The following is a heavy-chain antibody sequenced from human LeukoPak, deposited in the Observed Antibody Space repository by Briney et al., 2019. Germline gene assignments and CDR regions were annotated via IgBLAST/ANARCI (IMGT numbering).Heavy chain of an antibody. V-gene: IGHV1-69*05. Sequence: GASVKVSCKASGGTFSSYAISWVRQAPGQGLEWMRGIIPIFGTANYAQKFQGRVTITTDESTSTAYMELSSLRSEDTAVYYCARIMRAYYYYGMDVWGQGTTVTVSS. J-gene: IGHJ6*02. CDR3: ARIMRAYYYYGMDV. CDR1: GGTFSSYA. CDR2: IIPIFGTA.